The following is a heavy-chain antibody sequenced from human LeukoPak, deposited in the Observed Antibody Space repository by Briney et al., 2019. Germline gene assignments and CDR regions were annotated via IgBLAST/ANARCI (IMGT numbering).Heavy chain of an antibody. V-gene: IGHV1-46*04. CDR3: AAPGASGFVGNFWSGPLDY. CDR2: INPSAGST. J-gene: IGHJ4*02. CDR1: GYTFTSHY. Sequence: ASVKVSCRASGYTFTSHYMHWVRQAPGQGLEWMGIINPSAGSTSYPQKLQGRVTMTRDTSTSTVYMELSSLRSDDTAVYYCAAPGASGFVGNFWSGPLDYWGQGTLVTVSS. D-gene: IGHD3-3*01.